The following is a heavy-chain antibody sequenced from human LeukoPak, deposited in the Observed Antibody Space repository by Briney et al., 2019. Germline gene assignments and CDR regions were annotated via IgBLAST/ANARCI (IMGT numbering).Heavy chain of an antibody. J-gene: IGHJ4*02. CDR2: INPNSGGT. CDR3: ARDFGDGYNAYYFDY. D-gene: IGHD5-24*01. Sequence: ASVKVSCKASGYTFTSYDINWVRQAPGQGLEWRGWINPNSGGTKYAPKFQGRVTMTRDTSISTAFMELSRLRSDDTAMYYCARDFGDGYNAYYFDYWGQGTLVTVSS. V-gene: IGHV1-2*02. CDR1: GYTFTSYD.